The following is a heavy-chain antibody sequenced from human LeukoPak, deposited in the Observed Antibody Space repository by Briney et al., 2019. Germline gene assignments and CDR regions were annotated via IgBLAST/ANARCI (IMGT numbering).Heavy chain of an antibody. CDR1: GFTFSSYG. CDR3: AREGRLQQFDY. V-gene: IGHV3-33*01. D-gene: IGHD6-13*01. J-gene: IGHJ4*02. Sequence: GGSLRLSCAASGFTFSSYGMHWVRQAPGKGLEWVAVIWYDGSNKYYADSVKGRFNISRDNSKNTLYLQMNSLRAEDTAVYYCAREGRLQQFDYWGQGTLVTVSS. CDR2: IWYDGSNK.